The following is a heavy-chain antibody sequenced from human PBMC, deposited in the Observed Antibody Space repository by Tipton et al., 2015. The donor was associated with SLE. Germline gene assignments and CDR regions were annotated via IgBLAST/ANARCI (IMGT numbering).Heavy chain of an antibody. Sequence: TLSLTCAVYGGSFSGYYWNWIRQPPGKGLEWIGEINHGGSTNYNPSLKSRITISVDTSKNQFSLKLNSVTAADTAVYYCARGRPRATQAWGGYYYYMDVWGKGTTVTVSS. CDR3: ARGRPRATQAWGGYYYYMDV. V-gene: IGHV4-34*01. J-gene: IGHJ6*03. D-gene: IGHD3-16*01. CDR1: GGSFSGYY. CDR2: INHGGST.